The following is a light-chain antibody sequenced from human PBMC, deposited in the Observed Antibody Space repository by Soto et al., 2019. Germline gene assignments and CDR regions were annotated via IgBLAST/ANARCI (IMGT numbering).Light chain of an antibody. V-gene: IGLV1-40*01. CDR1: SSNIGAGFD. J-gene: IGLJ1*01. CDR3: QSYDSSLSGFV. CDR2: GNN. Sequence: QSVLTQPPSVSGAPGQRVTISCTGASSNIGAGFDVHWYQLLPGTAPKLLISGNNNRPSGVPDRFSGSKSGTSASLAITGLQAEDEADYYCQSYDSSLSGFVFGTGTNVTVL.